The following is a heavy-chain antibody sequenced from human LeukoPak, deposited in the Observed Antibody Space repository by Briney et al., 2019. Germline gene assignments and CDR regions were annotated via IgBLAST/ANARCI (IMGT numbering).Heavy chain of an antibody. CDR3: ARDSDHVRDY. J-gene: IGHJ4*02. Sequence: GGSLRLSCAASGFTFSSYGMHWVRQAPGKGLEWVANIKQDGSEKYYVDSVKGRFTISRDNAENSLYLQMNSLRAEDTAIYYCARDSDHVRDYWGQGTLVTVSS. CDR1: GFTFSSYG. V-gene: IGHV3-7*01. CDR2: IKQDGSEK. D-gene: IGHD3-10*01.